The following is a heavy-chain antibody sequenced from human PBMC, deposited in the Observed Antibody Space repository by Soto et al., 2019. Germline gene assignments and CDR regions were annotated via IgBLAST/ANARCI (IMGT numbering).Heavy chain of an antibody. D-gene: IGHD6-13*01. CDR1: GFTFSSYW. Sequence: EVQLVESGGGLVQPGGSLRLSCAASGFTFSSYWMSWVRQAPGKGLEWVANIKQDGSEKYYVDSVKGRFTISRDNAKNSLYLQMNSLRAEDTVVYYCARGGASSSWYYYYGMDVWGQGTTVTVSS. V-gene: IGHV3-7*03. CDR3: ARGGASSSWYYYYGMDV. CDR2: IKQDGSEK. J-gene: IGHJ6*02.